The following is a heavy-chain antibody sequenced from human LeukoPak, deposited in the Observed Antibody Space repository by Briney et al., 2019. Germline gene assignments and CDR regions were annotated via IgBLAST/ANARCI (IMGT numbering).Heavy chain of an antibody. D-gene: IGHD6-19*01. CDR3: AREDFRIAVAGTFGY. Sequence: HPGRSLRLSCAASGFTFSSYGMHWVRQAPGKGLEWVAVIWYDGSNKYYADSVKGRFTISRDNSKNTLYLQMNSLRAEDTAVYYCAREDFRIAVAGTFGYWGQGTLVTVSS. J-gene: IGHJ4*02. V-gene: IGHV3-33*01. CDR1: GFTFSSYG. CDR2: IWYDGSNK.